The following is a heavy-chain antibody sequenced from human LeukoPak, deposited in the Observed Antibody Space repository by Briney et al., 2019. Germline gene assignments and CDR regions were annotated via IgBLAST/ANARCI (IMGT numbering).Heavy chain of an antibody. CDR3: ATDGSRDAYRLEDYFDY. D-gene: IGHD5-24*01. CDR1: GFTFSSYA. J-gene: IGHJ4*02. Sequence: GGSLTLSCAVSGFTFSSYAMLWVRQAPGKGLEWVAFISYGGSNKYYADSVKSRYTISRDNSKNTLYLQMNTLTAEDTAVYDCATDGSRDAYRLEDYFDYWGQGTLVTVSS. CDR2: ISYGGSNK. V-gene: IGHV3-30*01.